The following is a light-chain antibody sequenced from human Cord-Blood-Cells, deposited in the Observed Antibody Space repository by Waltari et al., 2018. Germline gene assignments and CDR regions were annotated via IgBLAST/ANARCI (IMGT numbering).Light chain of an antibody. CDR3: QQSYSNIT. Sequence: DIPMPQTPSSLSASVGDRVTITCRAIQSISSYLNWYQQKQGKAPKLLIYAASRLQSGAPSRFSGSGCETDFTLTISSLQPEDFAAYFCQQSYSNITFGDGTRLEI. J-gene: IGKJ5*01. V-gene: IGKV1-39*01. CDR2: AAS. CDR1: QSISSY.